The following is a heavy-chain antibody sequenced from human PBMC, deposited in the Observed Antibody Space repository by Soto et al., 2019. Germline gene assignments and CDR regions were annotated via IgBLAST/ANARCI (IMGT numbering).Heavy chain of an antibody. CDR2: ISSNGHST. V-gene: IGHV3-64*01. D-gene: IGHD3-22*01. J-gene: IGHJ4*02. Sequence: GGSLRLSCAASGFTFSNYAMHWVRQAPGKGLEYVSTISSNGHSTDYANSVKGRFTISRDNSKNTLYLQMNSLRAEDTAVYYCARDYDSSGYPRYYFDYWGQGTLVTVSS. CDR3: ARDYDSSGYPRYYFDY. CDR1: GFTFSNYA.